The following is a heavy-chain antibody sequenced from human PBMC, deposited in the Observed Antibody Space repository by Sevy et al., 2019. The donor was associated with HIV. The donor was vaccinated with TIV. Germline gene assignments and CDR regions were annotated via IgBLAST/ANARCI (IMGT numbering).Heavy chain of an antibody. CDR1: GFIFSSYE. V-gene: IGHV3-48*03. Sequence: GSLRLSCAASGFIFSSYEMNWVRQAPGKGLEGVSYISNSGSALYYSDSVKGRFTISRDNAKNSLYLQMNSLRAEDTAVYYCARDLPPSATTVAHFDNWGQGTLVTVSS. D-gene: IGHD4-4*01. CDR2: ISNSGSAL. CDR3: ARDLPPSATTVAHFDN. J-gene: IGHJ4*02.